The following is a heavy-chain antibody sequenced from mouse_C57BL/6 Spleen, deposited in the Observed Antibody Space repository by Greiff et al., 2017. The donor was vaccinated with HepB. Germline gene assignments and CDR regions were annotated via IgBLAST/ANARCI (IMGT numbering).Heavy chain of an antibody. D-gene: IGHD3-2*02. CDR3: ARISDSSGYGY. J-gene: IGHJ2*01. CDR2: IYPRSGNT. V-gene: IGHV1-81*01. CDR1: GYTFTSYG. Sequence: VKLMESGAELARPGASVKLSCKASGYTFTSYGISWVKQRTGQGLEWIGEIYPRSGNTYYNEKFKGKATLTADKSSSTAYMELRSLTSEDSAVYFCARISDSSGYGYWGQGTTLTVSS.